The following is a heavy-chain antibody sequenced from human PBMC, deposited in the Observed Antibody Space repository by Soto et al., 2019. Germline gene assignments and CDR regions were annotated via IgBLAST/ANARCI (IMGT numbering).Heavy chain of an antibody. Sequence: SETLSLTCTVSGGSISSYYWSWIRQPPGKGLEWIGYIYYNGGTNYNPCLKSRVTISVDTSKNQFSLKLNSVTAADTAVYYGAVGYYYYGMDVWGQGTTVTVSS. V-gene: IGHV4-59*01. CDR3: AVGYYYYGMDV. CDR2: IYYNGGT. CDR1: GGSISSYY. J-gene: IGHJ6*02. D-gene: IGHD3-16*01.